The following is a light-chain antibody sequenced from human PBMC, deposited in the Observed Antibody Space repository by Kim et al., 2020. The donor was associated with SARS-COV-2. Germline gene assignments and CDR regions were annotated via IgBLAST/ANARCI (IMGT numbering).Light chain of an antibody. CDR1: QGIRSY. Sequence: ASTGDRVTISCLASQGIRSYLAWYQQKPGKVPKLLMYAASTLQGGVPSRFSGSGSGTDFSLTISCLQPEDFATYYCRQYYTSSFTFGQGTRLEIK. V-gene: IGKV1-8*01. J-gene: IGKJ5*01. CDR2: AAS. CDR3: RQYYTSSFT.